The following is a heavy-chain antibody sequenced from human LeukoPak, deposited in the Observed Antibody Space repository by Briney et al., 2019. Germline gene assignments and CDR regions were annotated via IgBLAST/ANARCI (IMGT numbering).Heavy chain of an antibody. D-gene: IGHD1-1*01. Sequence: PGGSLRLSCAASGFTFSSYSMNWVHQAPGKGLEWVSSISSSSYIYYADSVKGRFTISRDNAKNSLYLQMNSLRAEDTAVYYCARVSGRGYFDYWGQGTLVTVSS. CDR3: ARVSGRGYFDY. J-gene: IGHJ4*02. V-gene: IGHV3-21*01. CDR1: GFTFSSYS. CDR2: ISSSSYI.